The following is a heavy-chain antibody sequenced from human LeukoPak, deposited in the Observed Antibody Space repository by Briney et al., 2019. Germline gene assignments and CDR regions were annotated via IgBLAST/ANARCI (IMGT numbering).Heavy chain of an antibody. CDR3: ARGLVLRYFDWLNYFDY. V-gene: IGHV3-21*01. D-gene: IGHD3-9*01. Sequence: GGSLRLSCAASGFTFSSYSMNWVRQAPGKGLEWVSSISSSSSYIYYADSVKGRFTISRDNAKNSLYLQMNSLRAEDTAVYYCARGLVLRYFDWLNYFDYWGQGTLVTVSS. CDR2: ISSSSSYI. CDR1: GFTFSSYS. J-gene: IGHJ4*02.